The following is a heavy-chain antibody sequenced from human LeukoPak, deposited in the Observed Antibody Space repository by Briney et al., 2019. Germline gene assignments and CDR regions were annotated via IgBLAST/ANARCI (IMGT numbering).Heavy chain of an antibody. Sequence: GASVKVSCKASGYTFTSYDINWVRQATGQGLEWMGWMNPNSGNTDYAQKFQGRVTMTRNTSISTAYMELSSLRSEDTAVYYCARGLFSYDILTGYYYYYYMDVWGKGTTVTVSS. V-gene: IGHV1-8*01. J-gene: IGHJ6*03. D-gene: IGHD3-9*01. CDR3: ARGLFSYDILTGYYYYYYMDV. CDR1: GYTFTSYD. CDR2: MNPNSGNT.